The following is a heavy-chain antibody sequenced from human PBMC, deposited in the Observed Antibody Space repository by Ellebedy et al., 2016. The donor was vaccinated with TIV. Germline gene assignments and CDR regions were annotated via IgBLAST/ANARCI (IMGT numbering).Heavy chain of an antibody. CDR3: ARRPDYDLSGSPDQGY. CDR2: ISAYNGNT. D-gene: IGHD3-22*01. CDR1: GYTFSNFG. Sequence: AASVKVSCKASGYTFSNFGINWVRQAPGQGLEWMGWISAYNGNTNYAQKFQGRVTLTTDTSTSTAYLDRRSLRTDDTAMYYSARRPDYDLSGSPDQGYWGQGTLVTVSS. V-gene: IGHV1-18*01. J-gene: IGHJ4*02.